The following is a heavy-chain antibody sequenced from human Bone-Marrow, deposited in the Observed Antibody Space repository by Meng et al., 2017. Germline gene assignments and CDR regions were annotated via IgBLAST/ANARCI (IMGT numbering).Heavy chain of an antibody. Sequence: QLQLQESGPGLVKPSETLSHTCTVYGGSFSGEYWSWIRQPPGKGLEWIGEINHSGSTNYNPSLKSRVTISVDTSKNQFSLKLSSVTAADTAVYYCARGSGSPEYCSSTSCYSGGWFDPWGQGTLVTVSS. V-gene: IGHV4-34*01. CDR2: INHSGST. J-gene: IGHJ5*02. CDR3: ARGSGSPEYCSSTSCYSGGWFDP. CDR1: GGSFSGEY. D-gene: IGHD2-2*02.